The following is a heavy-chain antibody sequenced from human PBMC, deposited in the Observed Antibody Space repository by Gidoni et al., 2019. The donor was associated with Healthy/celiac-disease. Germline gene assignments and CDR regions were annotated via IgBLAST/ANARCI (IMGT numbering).Heavy chain of an antibody. J-gene: IGHJ2*01. CDR2: IYTSGST. D-gene: IGHD6-13*01. CDR1: GGSISSGSYY. CDR3: ARDVGPGSKQLWYFDL. V-gene: IGHV4-61*02. Sequence: QVQLQESGPGLVKPSQTLSLTCTVSGGSISSGSYYWSWIRQPAGKGLEWIGRIYTSGSTNYNPSLKSRVTISVDTSKNQFSLKLSSVTAADTAVYYCARDVGPGSKQLWYFDLWGRGTLVTVSS.